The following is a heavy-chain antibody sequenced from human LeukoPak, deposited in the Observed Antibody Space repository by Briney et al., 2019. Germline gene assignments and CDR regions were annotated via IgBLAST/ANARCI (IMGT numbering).Heavy chain of an antibody. V-gene: IGHV4-38-2*02. CDR3: ARERHIVVVTARGPFDI. Sequence: KASETLSLTCTVSGYSISTGYYWDWIRQPPGKGLEWIGTFYHGGSTYYNPSLKSRVTISVDTSKNQFSLKLSSVTAADTAVYYCARERHIVVVTARGPFDIWGQGTMVTVSS. D-gene: IGHD2-21*02. CDR1: GYSISTGYY. CDR2: FYHGGST. J-gene: IGHJ3*02.